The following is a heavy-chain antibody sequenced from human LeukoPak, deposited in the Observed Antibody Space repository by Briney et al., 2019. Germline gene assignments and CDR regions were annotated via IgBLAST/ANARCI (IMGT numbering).Heavy chain of an antibody. Sequence: PSETLSLTCTVSGGSLSGYYWTWTRQPPGKGLEWIGDIYYSGSASYNPSLKSRVTISVDTSKNQFSLKLNSVTAADTAMYYCARIMLGYFDYWGQGNLVTVSS. CDR2: IYYSGSA. CDR1: GGSLSGYY. V-gene: IGHV4-59*01. CDR3: ARIMLGYFDY. D-gene: IGHD2-8*01. J-gene: IGHJ4*02.